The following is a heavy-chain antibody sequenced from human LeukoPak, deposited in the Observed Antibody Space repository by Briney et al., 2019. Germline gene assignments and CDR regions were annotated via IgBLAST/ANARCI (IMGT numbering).Heavy chain of an antibody. D-gene: IGHD5-24*01. J-gene: IGHJ1*01. CDR1: GFTFSDYY. CDR3: ARRSRVEITPAEY. V-gene: IGHV3-11*01. CDR2: ISSSGSNI. Sequence: GGSLRLSCAASGFTFSDYYMSWIRQAPGKGLEWVSYISSSGSNIYYADSVKGRFTISRDNAKNSLYLQMNSLRVEDTAVYYCARRSRVEITPAEYWGQGTLVTVSS.